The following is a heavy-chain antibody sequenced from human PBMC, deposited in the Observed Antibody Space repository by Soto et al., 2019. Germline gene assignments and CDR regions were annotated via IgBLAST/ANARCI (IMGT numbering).Heavy chain of an antibody. V-gene: IGHV3-33*01. CDR1: GFTFSSDG. Sequence: GGSLRLSCAASGFTFSSDGMHWVRQAPDKGLEWVAVIWYDGSNKYYADSVKGRFTISRDNSKNTLYLQMNSLRAEDTAVYYCARDSSSGYHDYWGQGTLVTVSS. CDR2: IWYDGSNK. J-gene: IGHJ4*02. D-gene: IGHD3-22*01. CDR3: ARDSSSGYHDY.